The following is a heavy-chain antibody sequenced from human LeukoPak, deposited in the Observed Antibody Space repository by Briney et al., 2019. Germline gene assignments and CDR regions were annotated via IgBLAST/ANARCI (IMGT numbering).Heavy chain of an antibody. D-gene: IGHD3-22*01. V-gene: IGHV1-24*01. CDR3: ATVIVPHGDWFDP. CDR1: GYTFTSYY. Sequence: ASVKVSCKASGYTFTSYYMHWVRQAPGKGLEWMGGFDPEDGETIYAQKFQGRVTMTEDTSTDTAYMELSSLRSEDTAVYYCATVIVPHGDWFDPWGQGTLVTVSS. CDR2: FDPEDGET. J-gene: IGHJ5*02.